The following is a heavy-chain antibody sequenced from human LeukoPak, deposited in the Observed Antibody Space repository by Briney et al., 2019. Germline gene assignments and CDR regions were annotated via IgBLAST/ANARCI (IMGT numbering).Heavy chain of an antibody. CDR1: GGSFSGYY. V-gene: IGHV4-59*01. Sequence: SETLSLTCAVYGGSFSGYYWSWIRQPPGKGLEWIGYIYYSGSTNYNPSLKSRVTISVDTSKNQFSLKLSSVTAADTAVYYCARAYSSGWYGNAFDIWGQGTMVTVSS. CDR2: IYYSGST. D-gene: IGHD6-19*01. CDR3: ARAYSSGWYGNAFDI. J-gene: IGHJ3*02.